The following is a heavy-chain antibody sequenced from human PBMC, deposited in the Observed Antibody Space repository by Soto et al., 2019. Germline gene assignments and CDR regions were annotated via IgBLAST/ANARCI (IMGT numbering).Heavy chain of an antibody. D-gene: IGHD6-6*01. CDR2: IIPIFGTA. J-gene: IGHJ5*02. CDR3: ARVMWGAARPVRENWFDP. Sequence: GASVKVSCKASGGTFSSYAISWVRQAPGQGLEWMGGIIPIFGTANYAQKFQGRVTITADKSTSTAYMELSSLRSEDTAVYYCARVMWGAARPVRENWFDPWGQGTLVTVSS. CDR1: GGTFSSYA. V-gene: IGHV1-69*06.